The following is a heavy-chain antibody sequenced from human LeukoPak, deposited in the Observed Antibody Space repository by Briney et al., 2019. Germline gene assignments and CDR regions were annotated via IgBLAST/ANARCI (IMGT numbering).Heavy chain of an antibody. V-gene: IGHV3-23*01. Sequence: GGSLRLSCAASGFTFSSYAMSWVRQAPGKGLEWVSAISGSGGSTYYADSVKGRFTISRDNSKNTLYLQINSLRAEDTAVYYCAKALNYDSSAKTAYFDYWGQGTLVTVSS. CDR3: AKALNYDSSAKTAYFDY. J-gene: IGHJ4*02. D-gene: IGHD3-22*01. CDR2: ISGSGGST. CDR1: GFTFSSYA.